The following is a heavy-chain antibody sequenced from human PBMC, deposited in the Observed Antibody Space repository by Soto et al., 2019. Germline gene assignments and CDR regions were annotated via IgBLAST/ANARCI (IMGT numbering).Heavy chain of an antibody. V-gene: IGHV3-9*01. CDR1: GFTFDDYA. Sequence: PGGSLRLSCAASGFTFDDYAMHWVRQAPGKGLEWVSGISWNSGSIGYADSVKGRFTISRDNAKNSLYLQMNSLRAEDTALYYCAKDFRRIGWSGSPALDYWGQGTLVTVSS. CDR2: ISWNSGSI. CDR3: AKDFRRIGWSGSPALDY. D-gene: IGHD3-3*01. J-gene: IGHJ4*02.